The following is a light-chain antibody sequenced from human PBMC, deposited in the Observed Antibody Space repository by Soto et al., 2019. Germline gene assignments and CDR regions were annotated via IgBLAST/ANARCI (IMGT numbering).Light chain of an antibody. CDR1: SSDVGGYNY. V-gene: IGLV2-14*01. CDR2: DVS. Sequence: QSALTQPASVSGSLGQSIAISCTGTSSDVGGYNYVSWYQQHPGKAPKLMVYDVSNRPSGVSNRFSGSKSGNTASLTISGLQAEDEADDYCSSYTSSSTYVFGTGTKVTVL. J-gene: IGLJ1*01. CDR3: SSYTSSSTYV.